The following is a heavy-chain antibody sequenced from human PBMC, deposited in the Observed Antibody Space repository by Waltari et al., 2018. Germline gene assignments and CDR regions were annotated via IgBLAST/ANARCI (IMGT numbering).Heavy chain of an antibody. Sequence: QLQLQQSGPGLVKPSESLYLTCAVSGDSMSGSDFWNWVRQPPGKGLEWIGQVHRSGRTNYNPSLESRVTVSIDMSKNQFSLKVSSATAADTAVYYCARDRGRGLYLDSWGQGTQVTVSP. D-gene: IGHD2-15*01. CDR3: ARDRGRGLYLDS. CDR2: VHRSGRT. J-gene: IGHJ4*02. V-gene: IGHV4-4*02. CDR1: GDSMSGSDF.